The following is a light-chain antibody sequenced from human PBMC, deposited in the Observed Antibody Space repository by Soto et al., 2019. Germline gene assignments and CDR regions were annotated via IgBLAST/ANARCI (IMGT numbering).Light chain of an antibody. Sequence: DIQVTQSPSSVSASVADRVTITSXASQDIAGYLAWYQHKPGRTPELLIHGASRLQSGVPARFSGSGSGTDFTLSINSLQPEDFATYYCQQAYSFPITFGQGTRLEIK. CDR2: GAS. CDR1: QDIAGY. V-gene: IGKV1D-12*01. J-gene: IGKJ5*01. CDR3: QQAYSFPIT.